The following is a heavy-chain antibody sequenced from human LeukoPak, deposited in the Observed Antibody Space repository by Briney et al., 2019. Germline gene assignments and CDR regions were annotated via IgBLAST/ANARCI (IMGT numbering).Heavy chain of an antibody. CDR1: GFTFSSYV. CDR2: ISSSGGST. Sequence: GGSLRLSCAASGFTFSSYVVSWVRQAPGKGLEWVSGISSSGGSTYYADSVKGRFTISRDNSKNTLYLQMNSLRAEDTAVYYCARGDDILTPTPLFDYWGQGTLVTVSS. D-gene: IGHD3-9*01. V-gene: IGHV3-23*01. CDR3: ARGDDILTPTPLFDY. J-gene: IGHJ4*02.